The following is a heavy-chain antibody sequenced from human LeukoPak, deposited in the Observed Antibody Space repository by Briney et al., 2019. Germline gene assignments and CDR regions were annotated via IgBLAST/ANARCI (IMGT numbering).Heavy chain of an antibody. D-gene: IGHD6-19*01. CDR2: IYTSGST. CDR3: ARDSSSGWYLGAFDI. CDR1: GGSISSYY. Sequence: PSETLSLTCTVSGGSISSYYWSWIRQPAGKGLEWIGRIYTSGSTNYNPSLKSRVTMSVDTSKNQFSLKLSSVTAADTAVYYCARDSSSGWYLGAFDIWGQGTVVTVSS. V-gene: IGHV4-4*07. J-gene: IGHJ3*02.